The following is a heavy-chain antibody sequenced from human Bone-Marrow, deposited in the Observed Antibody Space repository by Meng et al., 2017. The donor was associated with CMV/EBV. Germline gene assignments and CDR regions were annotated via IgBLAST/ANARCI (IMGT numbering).Heavy chain of an antibody. D-gene: IGHD2-2*01. V-gene: IGHV3-48*04. CDR1: GFTFSSYS. CDR3: ARGEYCSSTSCPTEDWFDP. J-gene: IGHJ5*02. CDR2: ISSSSTI. Sequence: GGSLRLSCAASGFTFSSYSMNWVRQAPGKGLEWVSYISSSSTIYYADSVKGRFTISRDNAKNSLHLQMNSLRAEDTAVYYCARGEYCSSTSCPTEDWFDPWGQGTLVTVSS.